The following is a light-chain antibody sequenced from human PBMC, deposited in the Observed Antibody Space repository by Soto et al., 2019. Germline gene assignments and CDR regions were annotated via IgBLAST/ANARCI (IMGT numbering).Light chain of an antibody. J-gene: IGKJ4*01. Sequence: DIHMTQSPSTLSASVGDRVTITCRASESINSWLAWYQQKPGNAPKRLIYAASSLQSWVPSRFSGSGSGTEFTLTISNLQPEDFATYYCLQHNSYPLTFGGGTKVDIK. CDR2: AAS. CDR1: ESINSW. CDR3: LQHNSYPLT. V-gene: IGKV1-5*01.